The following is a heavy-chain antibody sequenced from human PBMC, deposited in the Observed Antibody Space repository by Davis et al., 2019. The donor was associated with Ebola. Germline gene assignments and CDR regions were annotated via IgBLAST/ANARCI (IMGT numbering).Heavy chain of an antibody. CDR3: ARLTMTAIVGAFDI. V-gene: IGHV1-2*06. CDR1: GYTFTAYY. Sequence: AASVKVSCKASGYTFTAYYMHWVRQAPGQGLEWMGRINPNGGGTNYAQKFQGRVIMTGDTSISTAYMELSRLRSDDTAVYYCARLTMTAIVGAFDIWGQGTMVTVSS. J-gene: IGHJ3*02. D-gene: IGHD2-21*02. CDR2: INPNGGGT.